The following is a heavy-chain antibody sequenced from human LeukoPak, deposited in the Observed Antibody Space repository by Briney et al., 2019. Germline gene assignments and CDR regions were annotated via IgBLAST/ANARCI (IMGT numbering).Heavy chain of an antibody. CDR2: ISDSGDNT. D-gene: IGHD6-13*01. CDR1: RFTFITYA. V-gene: IGHV3-23*01. Sequence: PGRSLRLSCAASRFTFITYAMSWVRQAPGKGLEWVSAISDSGDNTYYSDSVKGRFTISRDNSKNTLYLQMNSLRVEDTAVYYCARLSSSWYHFDYWGQGTLVSVSS. CDR3: ARLSSSWYHFDY. J-gene: IGHJ4*02.